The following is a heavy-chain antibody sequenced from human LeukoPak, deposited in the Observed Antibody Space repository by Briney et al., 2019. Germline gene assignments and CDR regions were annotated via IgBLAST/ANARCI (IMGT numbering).Heavy chain of an antibody. CDR1: GFTFSSYS. J-gene: IGHJ4*02. CDR3: ARDGIREGDYFDY. V-gene: IGHV3-21*01. CDR2: ISSSSSYI. Sequence: GGSLRLSCAASGFTFSSYSMNWVRQAPGKGLEWVSSISSSSSYIYYADSVKGRFTISRDNAKNSLYLQMNSLRAEDTAVYYCARDGIREGDYFDYWGQGTLVTVSS. D-gene: IGHD5-18*01.